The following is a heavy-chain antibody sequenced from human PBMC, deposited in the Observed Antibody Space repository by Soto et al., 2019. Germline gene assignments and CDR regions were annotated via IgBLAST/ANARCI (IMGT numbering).Heavy chain of an antibody. CDR2: INPKGGGT. J-gene: IGHJ5*02. Sequence: ASVKVSCKASGYTFSNYYVHWVRQEPGQGLEWMGWINPKGGGTNHAQKIQGRVTMTTATSISTAYMNRSRLRFDDTAVYYCARQARVLRGYVPTADWFDPWG. CDR3: ARQARVLRGYVPTADWFDP. V-gene: IGHV1-2*02. D-gene: IGHD2-8*02. CDR1: GYTFSNYY.